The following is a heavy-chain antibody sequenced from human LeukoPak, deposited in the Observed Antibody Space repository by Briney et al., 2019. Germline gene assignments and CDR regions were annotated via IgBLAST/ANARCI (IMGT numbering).Heavy chain of an antibody. CDR2: IYYSGST. Sequence: PSETLSLTCTVSGGSISSYYWSWIRQPPGKGLEWIGYIYYSGSTNYNPSLKSRVTISVDTSKNQFSLKLSSVTAADTAVYYCARDMNDILTGSPGAYGMDVWGQGTTVTVSS. CDR3: ARDMNDILTGSPGAYGMDV. D-gene: IGHD3-9*01. V-gene: IGHV4-59*01. J-gene: IGHJ6*02. CDR1: GGSISSYY.